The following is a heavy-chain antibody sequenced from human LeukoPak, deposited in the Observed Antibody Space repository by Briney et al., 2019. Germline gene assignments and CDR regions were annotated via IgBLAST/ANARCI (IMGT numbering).Heavy chain of an antibody. V-gene: IGHV4-39*01. J-gene: IGHJ3*02. CDR2: IYYSGST. CDR3: ARRYYDFWSGSSDAFDI. CDR1: GGSISSSSYY. Sequence: SETLSLTCTVSGGSISSSSYYWGWIRQPRGKGLEWIGSIYYSGSTYYNPSLKSRVTISVDTSKNQFSLKLSSVTAADTAVYYCARRYYDFWSGSSDAFDIWGQGTMVTVSS. D-gene: IGHD3-3*01.